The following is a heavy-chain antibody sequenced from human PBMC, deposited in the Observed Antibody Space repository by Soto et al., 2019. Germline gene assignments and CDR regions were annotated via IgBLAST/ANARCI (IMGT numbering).Heavy chain of an antibody. V-gene: IGHV3-21*01. CDR3: ARARGVATVIATYYFDY. D-gene: IGHD3-10*01. CDR1: GFTFSSYS. J-gene: IGHJ4*02. Sequence: GGSLRLSCPAPGFTFSSYSMNWVRQAPGKGPEWVSSISSSSSYIYYADSVKGRFTISRDNAKNSLYLQMNSLRAEDTAVYYCARARGVATVIATYYFDYWGQGTLVTVSS. CDR2: ISSSSSYI.